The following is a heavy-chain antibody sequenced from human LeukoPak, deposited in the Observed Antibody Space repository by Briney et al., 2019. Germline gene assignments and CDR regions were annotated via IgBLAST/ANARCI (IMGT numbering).Heavy chain of an antibody. CDR3: ARDSPSLGPIAAAGSWAYYMDV. CDR2: ISAYNGNT. V-gene: IGHV1-18*01. D-gene: IGHD6-13*01. Sequence: ASVKVSCKASGYTFTSYGISWVRQAPGQGLEWMGWISAYNGNTNYAQKLQGRVTMTTDTSTSTAYMELRSLRSDDTAVYYCARDSPSLGPIAAAGSWAYYMDVWGKGTTVTVSS. CDR1: GYTFTSYG. J-gene: IGHJ6*03.